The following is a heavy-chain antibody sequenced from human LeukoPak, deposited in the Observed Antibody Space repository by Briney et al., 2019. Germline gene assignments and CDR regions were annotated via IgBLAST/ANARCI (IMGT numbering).Heavy chain of an antibody. CDR2: ISYDGSNK. J-gene: IGHJ6*02. Sequence: GGSLRLSCAASGFTFSSYAMHWVRQAPGKGLEWVAVISYDGSNKYYADSVKGRFTISRDNSKNTLYLQMNSLRAEDTAVYYCARDGCSSTSCYVYYYYGMDVWGQGTTVTVSS. D-gene: IGHD2-2*01. CDR3: ARDGCSSTSCYVYYYYGMDV. CDR1: GFTFSSYA. V-gene: IGHV3-30-3*01.